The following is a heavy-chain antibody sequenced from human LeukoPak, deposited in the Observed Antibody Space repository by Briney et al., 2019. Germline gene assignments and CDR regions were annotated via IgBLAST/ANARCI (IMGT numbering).Heavy chain of an antibody. Sequence: ASVKVSCKASGYTFTSYYMHWVRQAPGQGLEWMGIINPSGTSTSYAQKFQGRVTMTRDTSTSTLYMELSSLRSEDTAVYYCARDFHYSGSGSYYNRAFDIWGQGTVVTVSS. D-gene: IGHD3-10*01. CDR2: INPSGTST. CDR1: GYTFTSYY. CDR3: ARDFHYSGSGSYYNRAFDI. J-gene: IGHJ3*02. V-gene: IGHV1-46*01.